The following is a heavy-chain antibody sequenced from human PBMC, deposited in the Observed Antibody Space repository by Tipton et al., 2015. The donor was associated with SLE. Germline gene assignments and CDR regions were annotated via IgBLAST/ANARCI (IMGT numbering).Heavy chain of an antibody. CDR1: GGSFSGYY. V-gene: IGHV4-34*01. J-gene: IGHJ4*01. CDR2: INHSGST. D-gene: IGHD2/OR15-2a*01. CDR3: ASGGNSRSGGY. Sequence: TLSLTCAVYGGSFSGYYWSWIRQPPGKGLEWIGEINHSGSTNYNPSLKSRVTISVDTSKNKFSLKLSSVTATVTAVYYCASGGNSRSGGYCGHGTLVSVSS.